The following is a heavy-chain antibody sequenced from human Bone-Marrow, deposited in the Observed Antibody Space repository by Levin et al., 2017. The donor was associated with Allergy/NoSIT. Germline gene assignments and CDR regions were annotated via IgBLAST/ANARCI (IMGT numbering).Heavy chain of an antibody. Sequence: GGSLRLSCAAPGFTFSDYEMNWVRQAPGKGLEWVAYISATGSSVLYADSVKGRFTISRDNAGASLYLQMNSLSADDTAVYYCARGPGNKWVPYHFDHWGQGTLVTGSP. CDR1: GFTFSDYE. V-gene: IGHV3-48*03. CDR2: ISATGSSV. J-gene: IGHJ4*02. D-gene: IGHD1-26*01. CDR3: ARGPGNKWVPYHFDH.